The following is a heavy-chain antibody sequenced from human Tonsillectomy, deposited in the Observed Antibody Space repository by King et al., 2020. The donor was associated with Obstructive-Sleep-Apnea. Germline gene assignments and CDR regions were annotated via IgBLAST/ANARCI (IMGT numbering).Heavy chain of an antibody. D-gene: IGHD6-25*01. CDR3: GKSVGDVYSSACPDN. V-gene: IGHV3-30*02. Sequence: VQLVESGGGVVQPGGSLRLSCTASGFIFSNYGMHWVRQAPGKGLEWVAFIRYDGTNRYYADSVKGRFTISRYNSKNTLYLQMSSLRAEDTAIYYCGKSVGDVYSSACPDNWGQGNLVSVSS. CDR1: GFIFSNYG. J-gene: IGHJ4*02. CDR2: IRYDGTNR.